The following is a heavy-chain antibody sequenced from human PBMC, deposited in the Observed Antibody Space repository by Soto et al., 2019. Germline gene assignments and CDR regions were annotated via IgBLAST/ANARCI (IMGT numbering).Heavy chain of an antibody. J-gene: IGHJ6*02. CDR2: ISYDGSNK. CDR1: GFTFSSYG. D-gene: IGHD3-10*01. CDR3: AKDTVVRGVIYYYYGMDV. Sequence: QVQLVESGGGVVQPVRSLRLSCAASGFTFSSYGMHWVRQAPGKGLEWVAVISYDGSNKYYADSVKGRFTISRDNSKNTLYLQMNSLRAEDTAVYYCAKDTVVRGVIYYYYGMDVWGQGTTVTVSS. V-gene: IGHV3-30*18.